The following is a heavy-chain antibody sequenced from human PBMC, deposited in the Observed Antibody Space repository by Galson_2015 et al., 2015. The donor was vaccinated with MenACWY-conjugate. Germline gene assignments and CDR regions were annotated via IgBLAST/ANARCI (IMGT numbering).Heavy chain of an antibody. CDR3: AKAEAIEYFQH. CDR2: ISGSGGST. V-gene: IGHV3-23*01. CDR1: GFTFSSYA. Sequence: SLRLSCAASGFTFSSYAMSWVRQAPGKGLEWVSAISGSGGSTYYADSLKGRFTISRDNYKNTLYLQMNSLRAEDKAVYYCAKAEAIEYFQHWGQGTLVTVSS. J-gene: IGHJ1*01.